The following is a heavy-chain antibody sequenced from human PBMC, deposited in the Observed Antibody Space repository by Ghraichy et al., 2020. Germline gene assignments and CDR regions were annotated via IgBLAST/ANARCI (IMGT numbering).Heavy chain of an antibody. J-gene: IGHJ3*02. D-gene: IGHD1-26*01. CDR2: ISYDGSSN. Sequence: ISYDGSSNFYADSVKGRSSISRDNSKTTLYLQMNSLTAEYTAGYYCAQERGDGRAAFDMWGQGTIVIV. CDR3: AQERGDGRAAFDM. V-gene: IGHV3-30*18.